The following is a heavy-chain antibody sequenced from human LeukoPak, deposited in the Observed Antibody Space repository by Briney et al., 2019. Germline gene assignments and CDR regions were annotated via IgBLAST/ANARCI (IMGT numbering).Heavy chain of an antibody. CDR1: GGSISSFY. CDR2: ISTSGTT. J-gene: IGHJ4*02. CDR3: ARGYTSGWRFDY. V-gene: IGHV4-4*07. Sequence: NPSETLSLTCTVSGGSISSFYWSWIRQPAGRGLEWIGRISTSGTTNYNPSLKSRVTMSVDTSKNQVSLKVSSVTAADTAVYYCARGYTSGWRFDYWGQGTLVTVSS. D-gene: IGHD6-19*01.